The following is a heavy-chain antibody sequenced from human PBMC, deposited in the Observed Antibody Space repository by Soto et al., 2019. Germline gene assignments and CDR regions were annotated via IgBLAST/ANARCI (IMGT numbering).Heavy chain of an antibody. Sequence: SQTLSLTCAISGDSVSSNGAAWNWIRQSPSRGLEWLGRTYYRSRWYSDYAPSVKSRITVNPDTSQNQFSLQLNSVTPEDTAVYYCAGGYGMNVWGQGTTVTVSS. V-gene: IGHV6-1*01. J-gene: IGHJ6*02. CDR3: AGGYGMNV. CDR1: GDSVSSNGAA. CDR2: TYYRSRWYS.